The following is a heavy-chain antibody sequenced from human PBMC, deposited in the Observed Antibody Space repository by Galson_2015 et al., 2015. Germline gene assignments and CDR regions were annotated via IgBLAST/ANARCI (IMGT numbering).Heavy chain of an antibody. CDR3: ARDGYYDSWSGPTRNWFDP. Sequence: SVKVSCKASGGTFSSYAISWVRQAPGQGLEWMGGIIPIFGTANYAQKFQGRVTITADESTSTAYMELSSLRSEDTAAYYCARDGYYDSWSGPTRNWFDPWGQGTLVTVSS. CDR2: IIPIFGTA. V-gene: IGHV1-69*13. CDR1: GGTFSSYA. J-gene: IGHJ5*02. D-gene: IGHD3-3*01.